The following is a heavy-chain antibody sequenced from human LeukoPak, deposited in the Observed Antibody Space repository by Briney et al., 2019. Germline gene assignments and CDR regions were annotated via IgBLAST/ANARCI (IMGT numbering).Heavy chain of an antibody. V-gene: IGHV3-48*03. D-gene: IGHD3-22*01. J-gene: IGHJ4*02. CDR3: ARGYYYDSSGYYSNFDY. CDR2: ISSSGSTI. Sequence: GGSLRLSCAASGFTFSSYEMNWVRQAPGKGLEWVSYISSSGSTIYYADSVKGRFTISRDNAKNSLHLQMNSLRAEDTAVYYCARGYYYDSSGYYSNFDYWGQGTLVTVSS. CDR1: GFTFSSYE.